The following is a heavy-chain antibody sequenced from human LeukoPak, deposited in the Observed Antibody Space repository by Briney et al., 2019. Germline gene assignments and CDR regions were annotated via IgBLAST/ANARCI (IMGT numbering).Heavy chain of an antibody. D-gene: IGHD1-26*01. J-gene: IGHJ4*02. CDR1: GFTFSNYW. V-gene: IGHV3-7*04. CDR3: ARDLHPRYYLPDY. CDR2: IKPDGSVI. Sequence: GGSLRLSCAASGFTFSNYWMAWVRQAPGRGLEWVASIKPDGSVIYYGDSVKGRFTLSRDNTKNSLYLQMNSLRAEDTAVYYCARDLHPRYYLPDYWGQGTLVTVSS.